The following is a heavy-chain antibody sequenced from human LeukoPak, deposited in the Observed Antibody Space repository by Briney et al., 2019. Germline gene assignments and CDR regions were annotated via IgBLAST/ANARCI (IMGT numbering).Heavy chain of an antibody. CDR1: GYRFTNYW. D-gene: IGHD5-12*01. CDR2: TYPDTSET. V-gene: IGHV5-51*01. CDR3: ARRQLYSGYVDYFDF. Sequence: PGESLKISCEASGYRFTNYWIAWVRQMPGEGLEWMGFTYPDTSETRYSPSFQGQVTISADKSITTAYLQWSSLKASDTAMYYRARRQLYSGYVDYFDFWGQGTLLTVSS. J-gene: IGHJ4*02.